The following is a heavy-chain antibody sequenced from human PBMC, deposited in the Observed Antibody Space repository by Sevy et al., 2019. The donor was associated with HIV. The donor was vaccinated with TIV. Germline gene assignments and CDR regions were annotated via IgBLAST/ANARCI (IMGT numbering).Heavy chain of an antibody. CDR2: IIPIFGTT. CDR1: GGTFSSYA. CDR3: AREYGDYESYFDY. D-gene: IGHD4-17*01. V-gene: IGHV1-69*13. J-gene: IGHJ4*02. Sequence: ASVKVSCKASGGTFSSYAISWVRQAPGQGLEWMGGIIPIFGTTNYAQKFQGRVTITADESTSTAYMELSSLRSEDTAVYYCAREYGDYESYFDYWGQGTLVTVSS.